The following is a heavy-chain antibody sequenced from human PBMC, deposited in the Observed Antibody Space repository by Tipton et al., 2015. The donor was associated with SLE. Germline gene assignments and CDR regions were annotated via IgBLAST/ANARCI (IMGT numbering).Heavy chain of an antibody. CDR3: ARGAAARHWFDP. CDR2: INHSGST. Sequence: TLSLTCAAYGGSFSGYYWSWIRQPPGKGLEWIGEINHSGSTNYNPSLKSRVTISVDTSKNQFSLKLSSVTAADTAVYYCARGAAARHWFDPWGQGTPVTVSS. CDR1: GGSFSGYY. V-gene: IGHV4-34*01. J-gene: IGHJ5*02. D-gene: IGHD6-6*01.